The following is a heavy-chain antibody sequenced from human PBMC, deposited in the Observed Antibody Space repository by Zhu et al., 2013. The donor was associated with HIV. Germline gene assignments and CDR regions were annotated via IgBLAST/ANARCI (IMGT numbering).Heavy chain of an antibody. D-gene: IGHD3-16*02. CDR1: GGTFSSYA. Sequence: QVQLVQSGAEVKKPGSSVKVSCKASGGTFSSYAFSWVRQAPGQGLEWMGDVVPVLGTDNYSPRFRGRVTITADETTRTAYMDLSGLTSDDTAVYYCARGKPNVGGIFRYTRFYFDSWGQGTLVTVSS. CDR2: VVPVLGTD. CDR3: ARGKPNVGGIFRYTRFYFDS. J-gene: IGHJ4*02. V-gene: IGHV1-69*01.